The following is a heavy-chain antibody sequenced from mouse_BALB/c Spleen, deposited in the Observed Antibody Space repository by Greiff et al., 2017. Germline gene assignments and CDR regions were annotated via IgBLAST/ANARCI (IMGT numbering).Heavy chain of an antibody. CDR1: GYSITSDYA. J-gene: IGHJ3*01. Sequence: DVQLQESGPGLVKPSQSLSLTCTVTGYSITSDYAWNWIRQFPGNKLEWMGYISYSGSTSYNPSLKSRISITRDTSKNQFFLQLNSVTTEDTATYYCARDDYYGSSYDAYWGQGTLVTVSA. CDR3: ARDDYYGSSYDAY. V-gene: IGHV3-2*02. CDR2: ISYSGST. D-gene: IGHD1-1*01.